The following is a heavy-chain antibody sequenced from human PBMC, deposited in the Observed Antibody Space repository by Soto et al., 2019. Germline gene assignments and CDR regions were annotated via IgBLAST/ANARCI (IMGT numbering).Heavy chain of an antibody. Sequence: QVQLVQSGAEVKKPGASVKVSCKASGYTFTSYYMHWVRQAPGQGLEWMGIINPSGGSTSYAQKFQGRVTMTSDTSTSTVYMELSSLRSEDTAVYYCARDSNCSSTGSYPAKGYYYMDVWGKGTTVTVS. D-gene: IGHD2-2*01. CDR1: GYTFTSYY. CDR2: INPSGGST. V-gene: IGHV1-46*03. J-gene: IGHJ6*03. CDR3: ARDSNCSSTGSYPAKGYYYMDV.